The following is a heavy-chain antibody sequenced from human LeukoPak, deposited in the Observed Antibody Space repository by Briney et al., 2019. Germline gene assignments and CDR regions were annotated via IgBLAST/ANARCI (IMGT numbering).Heavy chain of an antibody. D-gene: IGHD3-3*01. Sequence: SETLSLTCAVYGGSFSGYYWSWIRQPPGKGLEWIGEINHSGSTNYNPSLKSRVTISVDTSRNQFSLKLSSVTAADTAVYYCARGSTIFGVVWDYYYMDVWGKGTTVTVSS. CDR3: ARGSTIFGVVWDYYYMDV. J-gene: IGHJ6*03. CDR1: GGSFSGYY. CDR2: INHSGST. V-gene: IGHV4-34*01.